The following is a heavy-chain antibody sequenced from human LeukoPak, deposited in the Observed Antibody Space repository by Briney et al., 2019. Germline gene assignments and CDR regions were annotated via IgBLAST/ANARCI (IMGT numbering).Heavy chain of an antibody. CDR1: GYTFTGYY. Sequence: ASVKVSCKASGYTFTGYYMNWVRQAPGQGLEWMGWMNPYNGGTNYAQKFQGRVTMTRDTSISTAYMQLSSLRSDDTAVYYCARNTNRVLGQMDVWGKGTTVTVSS. CDR2: MNPYNGGT. J-gene: IGHJ6*04. CDR3: ARNTNRVLGQMDV. D-gene: IGHD4/OR15-4a*01. V-gene: IGHV1-2*02.